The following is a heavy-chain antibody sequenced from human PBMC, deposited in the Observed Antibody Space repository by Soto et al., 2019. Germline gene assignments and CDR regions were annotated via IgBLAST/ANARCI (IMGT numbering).Heavy chain of an antibody. Sequence: SETLSLTCTVSGGSISSSSYYWGWIRKPPGKGLEWIGSIYYSGSTYYNPSLKSRVTISVDTSKNQFSLKLSSVTAADTAVYYCAIRITIFGVVIIPYFDYWGQGTLVTVSS. CDR1: GGSISSSSYY. CDR2: IYYSGST. V-gene: IGHV4-39*01. D-gene: IGHD3-3*01. CDR3: AIRITIFGVVIIPYFDY. J-gene: IGHJ4*02.